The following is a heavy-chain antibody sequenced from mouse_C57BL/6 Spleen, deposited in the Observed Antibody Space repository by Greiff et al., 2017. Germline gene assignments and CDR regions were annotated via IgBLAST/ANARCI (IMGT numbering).Heavy chain of an antibody. CDR3: ARWGDYDRFAD. CDR1: GYTFTSYW. Sequence: QVQLQQPGAELVKPGASVTLSCKASGYTFTSYWMHWVKQRPGQGLEWIGMIHPNSGSTNYNEKFKSKATLTVDKSSSTAYMQLSSLTSEDSAVYYCARWGDYDRFADGGQGTLVTVAA. D-gene: IGHD2-4*01. CDR2: IHPNSGST. V-gene: IGHV1-64*01. J-gene: IGHJ3*01.